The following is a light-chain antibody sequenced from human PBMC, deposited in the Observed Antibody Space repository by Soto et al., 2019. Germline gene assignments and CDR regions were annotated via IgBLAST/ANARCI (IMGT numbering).Light chain of an antibody. CDR3: GAWDDSLSGWV. Sequence: QSALTQPASVSRSPGQSITISCTGTSSDVGDYDSVSWFQQHPGKAPKLMIYEVSNRPSGVPDRFSASKSATSASLAISGLRSDDEADYYCGAWDDSLSGWVFGGGTKLTVL. V-gene: IGLV2-14*01. CDR2: EVS. J-gene: IGLJ3*02. CDR1: SSDVGDYDS.